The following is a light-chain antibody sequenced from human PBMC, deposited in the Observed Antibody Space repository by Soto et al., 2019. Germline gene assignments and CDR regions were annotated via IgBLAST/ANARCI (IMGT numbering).Light chain of an antibody. CDR2: EVN. CDR3: SSYRSGNTIVV. Sequence: QSVLTQPASVSGSPGQSITISCTGTSDDVGGYNYVSWYQQHPGKAPKLMIFEVNNRPSGVSNRFSGSRSGNTASLTISGLQAEHEADSYCSSYRSGNTIVVLGGGTKLTV. V-gene: IGLV2-14*01. CDR1: SDDVGGYNY. J-gene: IGLJ2*01.